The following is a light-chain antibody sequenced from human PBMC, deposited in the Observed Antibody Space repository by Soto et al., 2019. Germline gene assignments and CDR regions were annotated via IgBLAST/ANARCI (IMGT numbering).Light chain of an antibody. CDR1: SSDVGSYNF. V-gene: IGLV2-23*01. J-gene: IGLJ1*01. Sequence: QSGLAQPASVSLSPGHAITISCSGTSSDVGSYNFVSWYQQYPGKVPKLMIYEGTKRPSGVSNRFSGSKSGDTASLTISGLQAEDEADYYCFSYAGSTYVFGTGTKVTVL. CDR3: FSYAGSTYV. CDR2: EGT.